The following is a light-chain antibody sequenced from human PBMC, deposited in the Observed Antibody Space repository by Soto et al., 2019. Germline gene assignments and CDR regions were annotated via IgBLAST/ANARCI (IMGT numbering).Light chain of an antibody. CDR2: DAS. CDR1: QRISPW. Sequence: DIRMAQSPLTLSASVGDRVTIACRASQRISPWLAWFRQKPGKAPKLLIYDASTLESGVPSRFNGSGSGTEFSLSISSLQPDDFATYYCQQYDSYPRTFGPGTKVEIK. J-gene: IGKJ1*01. CDR3: QQYDSYPRT. V-gene: IGKV1-5*01.